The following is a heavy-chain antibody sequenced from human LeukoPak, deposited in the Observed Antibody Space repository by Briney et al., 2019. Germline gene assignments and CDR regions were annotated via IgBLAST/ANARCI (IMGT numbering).Heavy chain of an antibody. D-gene: IGHD3-10*01. J-gene: IGHJ3*02. CDR2: INPNSGGT. Sequence: ASVKVSCKASGYTFTGYYMHWVRQAPGQGLEWMGWINPNSGGTNYAQKSQGWDTMTRDTSISTAYMELSRLRSDDTAVYYCARPALRITMVRGVTADAFDIWGQGTMVTVSS. CDR1: GYTFTGYY. V-gene: IGHV1-2*04. CDR3: ARPALRITMVRGVTADAFDI.